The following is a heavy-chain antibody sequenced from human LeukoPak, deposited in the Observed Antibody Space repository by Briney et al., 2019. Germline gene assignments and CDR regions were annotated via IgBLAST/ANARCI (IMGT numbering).Heavy chain of an antibody. V-gene: IGHV3-20*04. D-gene: IGHD1-1*01. CDR1: GLKFDDFG. J-gene: IGHJ4*02. CDR2: INWNGGST. Sequence: GGSLRLSCAPSGLKFDDFGMSWVRQTPGKGLEWVSGINWNGGSTGYADSVKGRFTIFRDYAKNSLYLQMNSLRAEDTAFYYCVRGATGTTFDYWGQGALVTVSS. CDR3: VRGATGTTFDY.